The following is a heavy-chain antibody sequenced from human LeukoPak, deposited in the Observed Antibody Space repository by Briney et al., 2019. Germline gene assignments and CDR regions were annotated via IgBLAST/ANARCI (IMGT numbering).Heavy chain of an antibody. CDR2: VYSSGST. D-gene: IGHD6-13*01. J-gene: IGHJ4*02. Sequence: SETLSLTCTVSGGSINSGSYYWSWIRQPVGKGLEWIGRVYSSGSTNYNPSLKSRVTISIDTSKNQFSLQLNSVTPEDTAVYYCARGDSSSWFPFDYWGQGTLVTVSS. V-gene: IGHV4-61*02. CDR1: GGSINSGSYY. CDR3: ARGDSSSWFPFDY.